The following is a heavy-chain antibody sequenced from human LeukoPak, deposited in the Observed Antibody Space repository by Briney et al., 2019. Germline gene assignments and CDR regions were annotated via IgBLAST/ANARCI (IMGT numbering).Heavy chain of an antibody. CDR2: ISSVITTV. D-gene: IGHD2-21*01. V-gene: IGHV3-48*02. CDR3: ARGTYCSDC. Sequence: GGSLRLSCAASGSTFSTYGMNWVRQAPGKGLEWVSYISSVITTVYYADSVKGRFTISRDNARNSLYPQMNSLRDEDTAVYYCARGTYCSDCWGQGTLVTVSS. CDR1: GSTFSTYG. J-gene: IGHJ4*02.